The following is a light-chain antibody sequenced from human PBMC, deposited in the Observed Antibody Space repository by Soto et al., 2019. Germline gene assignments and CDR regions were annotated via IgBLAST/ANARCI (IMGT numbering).Light chain of an antibody. CDR2: GAS. J-gene: IGKJ1*01. CDR3: QQYGSSPRT. CDR1: QSVSSNY. Sequence: EIVLTHSPGTLSLSPCERATLSYSASQSVSSNYLAWYQQKPGQAPSRLIYGASSRATGISDRFSGSGSGTDFTLTISRLEPEDFAVYYCQQYGSSPRTFGQGTKVDIK. V-gene: IGKV3-20*01.